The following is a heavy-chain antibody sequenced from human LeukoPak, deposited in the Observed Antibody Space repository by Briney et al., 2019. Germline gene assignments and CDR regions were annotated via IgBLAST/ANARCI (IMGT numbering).Heavy chain of an antibody. CDR2: IGTAGDT. CDR3: ARGFNAGSWYYMGFDY. V-gene: IGHV3-13*01. Sequence: PGGSLRLSCAASGFTFSSYDMHWVRQATGKGLEWVSAIGTAGDTYYPGSVKGRFTISRENAKNSLYLQMNSPRAGDTAVYYCARGFNAGSWYYMGFDYWGQGTLVTVSS. D-gene: IGHD6-13*01. CDR1: GFTFSSYD. J-gene: IGHJ4*02.